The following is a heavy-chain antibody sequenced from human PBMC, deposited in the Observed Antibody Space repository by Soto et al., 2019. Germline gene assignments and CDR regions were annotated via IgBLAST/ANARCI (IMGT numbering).Heavy chain of an antibody. CDR3: ARDPSEGRVGNWFES. Sequence: EVQLVESGGGLVKPGGSLRLSCAASGFTFSRYGMNWLRQAPGKGLEWVASISSSTSYVYYADSVKGRFSTSRDNAKNILYLEMYAVRTEDTAVYYCARDPSEGRVGNWFESWGQGTLVTVSS. D-gene: IGHD2-2*01. V-gene: IGHV3-21*06. J-gene: IGHJ5*01. CDR1: GFTFSRYG. CDR2: ISSSTSYV.